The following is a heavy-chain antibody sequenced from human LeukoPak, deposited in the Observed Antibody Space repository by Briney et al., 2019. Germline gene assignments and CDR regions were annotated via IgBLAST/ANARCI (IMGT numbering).Heavy chain of an antibody. CDR3: ARHKDWTFDY. V-gene: IGHV3-33*08. CDR1: GFTFSSYW. Sequence: QTGGSLRLSCAASGFTFSSYWMSWVRQAPGKGLEWVAVIWYDGSNKYYADSVKGRFTISRDISKNTLYLQMNSLRAEDTAVYYCARHKDWTFDYWGQGTLVTVSS. D-gene: IGHD3/OR15-3a*01. CDR2: IWYDGSNK. J-gene: IGHJ4*02.